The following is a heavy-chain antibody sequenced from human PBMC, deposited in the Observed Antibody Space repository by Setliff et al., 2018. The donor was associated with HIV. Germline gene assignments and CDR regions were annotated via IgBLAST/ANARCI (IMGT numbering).Heavy chain of an antibody. J-gene: IGHJ4*02. CDR3: AKDGQRVGYGSDFDY. V-gene: IGHV3-30*04. CDR2: ISYDETDK. D-gene: IGHD6-25*01. Sequence: PGGSLRLSCAASGFTFSSYAMHWVRQSPGKGLEWMAVISYDETDKYYADSVKGRFTISRDNSKNMLYLQMNSLRAEDTAVYYCAKDGQRVGYGSDFDYWGQGTLVTVSS. CDR1: GFTFSSYA.